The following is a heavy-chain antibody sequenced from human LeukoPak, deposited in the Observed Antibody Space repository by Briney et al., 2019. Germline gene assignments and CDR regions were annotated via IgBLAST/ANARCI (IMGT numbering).Heavy chain of an antibody. CDR2: ISYDGSNK. CDR3: ARGRGGSYYSGFDH. CDR1: GFTFSSYA. V-gene: IGHV3-30-3*01. D-gene: IGHD1-26*01. J-gene: IGHJ4*02. Sequence: GGSLRLSCAASGFTFSSYAMHWVRQAPGKGLEWVAVISYDGSNKYYADSVKGRFTISRDNSKNTLYLQMNSLRAEDTAVYYCARGRGGSYYSGFDHWGQGTLVTVSS.